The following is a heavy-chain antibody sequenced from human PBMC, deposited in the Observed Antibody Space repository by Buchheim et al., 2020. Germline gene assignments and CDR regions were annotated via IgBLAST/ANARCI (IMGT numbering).Heavy chain of an antibody. CDR3: ARGFDFWSGYHYFDY. J-gene: IGHJ4*02. D-gene: IGHD3-3*01. CDR1: GFTFSSYE. V-gene: IGHV3-48*03. Sequence: EVQLVESGGGLVQPGGSLRLSCAASGFTFSSYEMNWVRQAPGKGLEWVSCIVSSGSTIYYADSVKGRFTISRDNAKNSLYLQMNSLRAEDTAVYYCARGFDFWSGYHYFDYWGQGAL. CDR2: IVSSGSTI.